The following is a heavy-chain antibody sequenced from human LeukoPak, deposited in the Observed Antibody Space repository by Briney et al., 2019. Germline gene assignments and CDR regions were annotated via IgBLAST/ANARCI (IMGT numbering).Heavy chain of an antibody. V-gene: IGHV3-20*04. CDR3: ARDGGSSGWYDGVPY. D-gene: IGHD6-19*01. CDR2: VNWNGGST. J-gene: IGHJ4*02. Sequence: GGSLRLSCAASGFTFDDHGMNWVRQAPGKGLEWVSGVNWNGGSTFYADSVKGRFTISRDNSKNTLYLQMNSLRAEDTAVYYCARDGGSSGWYDGVPYWGQGTLVTVSS. CDR1: GFTFDDHG.